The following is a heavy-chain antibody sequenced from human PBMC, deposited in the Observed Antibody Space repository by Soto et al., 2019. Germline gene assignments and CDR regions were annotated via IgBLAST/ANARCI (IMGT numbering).Heavy chain of an antibody. CDR2: TYYRSKWYN. Sequence: SQTLSLTFAIAGDSVSSNSAAWNWSRQSPSRGLEWLGRTYYRSKWYNDYAVSVKSRITINPDTSKNQFSLQLNSVTPEDTAVYYCARDHRFWSGFYLNDYSYYLMSVWAQRTTVTLSS. CDR3: ARDHRFWSGFYLNDYSYYLMSV. CDR1: GDSVSSNSAA. J-gene: IGHJ6*02. V-gene: IGHV6-1*01. D-gene: IGHD3-3*01.